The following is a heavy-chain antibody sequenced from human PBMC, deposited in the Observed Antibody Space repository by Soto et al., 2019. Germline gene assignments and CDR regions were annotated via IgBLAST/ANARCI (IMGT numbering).Heavy chain of an antibody. Sequence: PGGSLRLSCAASGFPFNSYAISWVRQGPGKGLEWVAASTGPGGSTYNEDSVKGRFTVSRDNSKKTVYLQLDGLRAEDTAIYYCGKGHRDYQGDYNYYGMDVWGQGTTVTVSS. V-gene: IGHV3-23*01. CDR3: GKGHRDYQGDYNYYGMDV. J-gene: IGHJ6*02. CDR2: STGPGGST. D-gene: IGHD3-10*01. CDR1: GFPFNSYA.